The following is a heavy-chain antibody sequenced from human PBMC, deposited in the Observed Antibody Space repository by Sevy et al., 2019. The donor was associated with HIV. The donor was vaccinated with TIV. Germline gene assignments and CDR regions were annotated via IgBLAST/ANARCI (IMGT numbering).Heavy chain of an antibody. CDR1: GGTFSSYG. CDR2: IIPILGTV. V-gene: IGHV1-69*01. D-gene: IGHD6-19*01. Sequence: VKVSCKASGGTFSSYGISWVGQAPGQGLEWMGGIIPILGTVNYAQKFQGRVTITADESTKTAYMELSSLRSEDTAVYYCARGGGNGWYYFDYWGQETLVTVSS. CDR3: ARGGGNGWYYFDY. J-gene: IGHJ4*02.